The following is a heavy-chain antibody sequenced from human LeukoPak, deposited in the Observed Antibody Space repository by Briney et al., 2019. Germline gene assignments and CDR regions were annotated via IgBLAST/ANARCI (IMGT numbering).Heavy chain of an antibody. CDR1: GGSISSYY. J-gene: IGHJ5*02. Sequence: PSETLSLTCTVSGGSISSYYWSWVRQPPGKGLEWIGYIYYSGSTNYNPSLKSRVTMSVDTSKNQFSLKLSSVTAADTAVYYCARAAAGGSWFDPWGQGTLVTVSS. D-gene: IGHD6-13*01. V-gene: IGHV4-59*12. CDR3: ARAAAGGSWFDP. CDR2: IYYSGST.